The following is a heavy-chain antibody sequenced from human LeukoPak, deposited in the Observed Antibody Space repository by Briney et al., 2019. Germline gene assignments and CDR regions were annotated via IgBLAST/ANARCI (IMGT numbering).Heavy chain of an antibody. CDR2: INSDGSST. V-gene: IGHV3-74*01. J-gene: IGHJ4*02. CDR3: ARGLRLYYYDSSGYPAVGLRY. Sequence: PGGSLRLSCAASGFTFSSYWMHWVRQAPGKGLVWVSRINSDGSSTSYADSVKGRFTISRDNAKNSLYLQMNSLRAEDTAVYYCARGLRLYYYDSSGYPAVGLRYWGQGTLVTVSS. D-gene: IGHD3-22*01. CDR1: GFTFSSYW.